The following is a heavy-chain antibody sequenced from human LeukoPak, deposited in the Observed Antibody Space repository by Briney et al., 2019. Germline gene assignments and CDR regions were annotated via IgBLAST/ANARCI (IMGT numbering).Heavy chain of an antibody. CDR2: ISGSGDRT. Sequence: QTGGSLRLSCADSGFTFSNYAMTWVRQAPGKGLEWLSTISGSGDRTFYADSVKGRFTISRDNSKNTVYLQTNRLRAEDSAVYYCAKDATPYYWGQGTLVTVSS. V-gene: IGHV3-23*01. CDR3: AKDATPYY. CDR1: GFTFSNYA. D-gene: IGHD2-15*01. J-gene: IGHJ4*02.